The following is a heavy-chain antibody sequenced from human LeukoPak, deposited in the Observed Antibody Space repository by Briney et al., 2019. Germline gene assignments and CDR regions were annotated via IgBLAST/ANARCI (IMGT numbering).Heavy chain of an antibody. Sequence: PGGSLRLSCAASGFTFSDYYMSWIRQAPGKGLEWVSYISSSGSTIYYADSVKGRFTISRDNAKNSLYLQMNSLRAEDTAVYYCARVVRDSSGYYPNFFDYWGQGTLVTVSS. J-gene: IGHJ4*02. V-gene: IGHV3-11*04. CDR2: ISSSGSTI. CDR3: ARVVRDSSGYYPNFFDY. CDR1: GFTFSDYY. D-gene: IGHD3-22*01.